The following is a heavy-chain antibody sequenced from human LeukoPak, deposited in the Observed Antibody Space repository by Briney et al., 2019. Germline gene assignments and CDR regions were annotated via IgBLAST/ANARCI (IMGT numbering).Heavy chain of an antibody. CDR1: GFTFSSYE. V-gene: IGHV3-48*03. CDR3: ARGKAYIVATYDY. J-gene: IGHJ4*02. Sequence: GGSLRLSCAASGFTFSSYEMNWVRQAPGKGLEWVAYISSSGSTIYYADSVKGRFTISRDNAKNSLYLQMNRLRAEDTAVYYCARGKAYIVATYDYWGQGTLVTVSS. CDR2: ISSSGSTI. D-gene: IGHD5-12*01.